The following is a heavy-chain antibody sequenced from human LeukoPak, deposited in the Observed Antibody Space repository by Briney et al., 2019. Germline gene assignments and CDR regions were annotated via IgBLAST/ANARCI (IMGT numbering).Heavy chain of an antibody. V-gene: IGHV3-9*01. CDR2: VSWNSGSI. J-gene: IGHJ3*02. Sequence: QSGGSLRLSCAASGFTFDDYAMHWVRQAPGKGLEWVSGVSWNSGSIGYADSVKGRFTISRDNAKNSLYLQMNSLRAEDTAVYYCARDWSPIVPALYAFDIWGQGTMVTVSS. CDR3: ARDWSPIVPALYAFDI. D-gene: IGHD2-2*01. CDR1: GFTFDDYA.